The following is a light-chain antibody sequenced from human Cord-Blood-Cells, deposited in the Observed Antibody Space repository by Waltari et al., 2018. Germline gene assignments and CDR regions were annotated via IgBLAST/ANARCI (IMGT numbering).Light chain of an antibody. CDR2: CAS. CDR3: QQYGSSFT. Sequence: EIVLTQSPGTLSLSPGERDTLSCRASQSVSSSYLAWYQYKPGQAPRLLSCCASSRATGIPDRFSGSGSGTDFTLTISRLEPEDFAVYYCQQYGSSFTFGQGTRLEIK. J-gene: IGKJ5*01. CDR1: QSVSSSY. V-gene: IGKV3-20*01.